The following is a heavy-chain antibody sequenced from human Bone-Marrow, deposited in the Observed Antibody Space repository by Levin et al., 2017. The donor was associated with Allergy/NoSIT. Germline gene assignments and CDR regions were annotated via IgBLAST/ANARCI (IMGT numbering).Heavy chain of an antibody. Sequence: SETLSLTCAVSGDSVTRTSSYWGWIRQPPGKGLEWIGSIHYSGSTYYNPSLKSRVTVSVDTSKNQFSLRLTSVTAADRAVYYCARLNYTDSLNFHGMDVWGQGTTVTVSS. CDR1: GDSVTRTSSY. V-gene: IGHV4-39*01. J-gene: IGHJ6*02. D-gene: IGHD4-17*01. CDR3: ARLNYTDSLNFHGMDV. CDR2: IHYSGST.